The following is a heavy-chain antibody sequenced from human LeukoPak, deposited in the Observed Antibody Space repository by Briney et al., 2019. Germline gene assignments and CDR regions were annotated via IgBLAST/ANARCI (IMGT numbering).Heavy chain of an antibody. Sequence: SQTLSLTCTVSGRSISSGDYYWSWIRQPPGKGLGWVGYIYYSGRTYYNPSLKSRVTISVDTSKNQFSLKLSSVTAADTAVYYCAREVRTTNYGGHVDYWGQGTLVTVSS. CDR2: IYYSGRT. J-gene: IGHJ4*02. D-gene: IGHD4-23*01. CDR3: AREVRTTNYGGHVDY. CDR1: GRSISSGDYY. V-gene: IGHV4-30-4*08.